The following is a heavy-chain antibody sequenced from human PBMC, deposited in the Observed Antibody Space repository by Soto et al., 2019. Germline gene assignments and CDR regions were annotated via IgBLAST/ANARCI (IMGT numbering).Heavy chain of an antibody. D-gene: IGHD6-13*01. CDR2: IYTSGST. CDR3: ARHLGDGSSWSNWFDP. V-gene: IGHV4-4*07. Sequence: SETLSLTCTVSGGSISSYYWSWIRQPAGKGLEWIGRIYTSGSTNYNPSLKSRVTMSVDTSKNQFSLKLSSVTAADTAVYYCARHLGDGSSWSNWFDPWGQGTLVTVSS. J-gene: IGHJ5*02. CDR1: GGSISSYY.